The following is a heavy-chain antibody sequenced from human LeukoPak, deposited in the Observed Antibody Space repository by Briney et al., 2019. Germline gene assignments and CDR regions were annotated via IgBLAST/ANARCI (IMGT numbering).Heavy chain of an antibody. D-gene: IGHD6-6*01. J-gene: IGHJ5*02. CDR1: GFTFSSYG. CDR2: IRYDGSNK. Sequence: PGGSLRLSCAASGFTFSSYGMHWVRQAPGKGLEWVAFIRYDGSNKYYADSVKGRFTISRGNSKNTLYLQMNSLRAEDTAVYYCAKDPHSSSPNWFDPWGQGTLVTVSS. V-gene: IGHV3-30*02. CDR3: AKDPHSSSPNWFDP.